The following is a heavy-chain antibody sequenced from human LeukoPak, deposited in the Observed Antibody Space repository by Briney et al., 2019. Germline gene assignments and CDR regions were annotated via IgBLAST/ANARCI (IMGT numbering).Heavy chain of an antibody. J-gene: IGHJ4*02. Sequence: GGSLRLSCAASGFTFSNYAMTWVRQAPGKGLEWVSGISGSGSSTYYADSVKGRFTLSRDYPKNTLYLQMNSLRAEDTAVYYCAKDGPSARERFDYWGQGTLVTVSS. D-gene: IGHD1-1*01. CDR3: AKDGPSARERFDY. V-gene: IGHV3-23*01. CDR2: ISGSGSST. CDR1: GFTFSNYA.